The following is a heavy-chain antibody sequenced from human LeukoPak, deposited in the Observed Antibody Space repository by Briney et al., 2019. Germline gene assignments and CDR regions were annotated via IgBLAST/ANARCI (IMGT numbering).Heavy chain of an antibody. CDR1: GGSVSSGSYY. CDR3: ARDRGGSYSFDP. J-gene: IGHJ5*02. V-gene: IGHV4-61*01. CDR2: IYYSGST. D-gene: IGHD1-26*01. Sequence: SETLSLTCSVSGGSVSSGSYYWSWIRQPPGKGLEWIGYIYYSGSTNYNPSLKSRVTISVDTSKNQFSLKLSSVTAADTAVYYCARDRGGSYSFDPWGQGTLVTVSS.